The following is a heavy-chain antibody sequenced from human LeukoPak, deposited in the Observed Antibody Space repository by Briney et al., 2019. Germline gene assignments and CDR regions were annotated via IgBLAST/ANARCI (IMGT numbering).Heavy chain of an antibody. J-gene: IGHJ5*02. Sequence: SETLSLTCAVSGGSISSGGYSWSWIRQPPGKGLEWIGYIYHSGSTYYNPSLKSRVTISVDTSKNQFSPKLSSVTAADTAVYYCARHAVCSGGSCYSPWGQGTLVTVSS. V-gene: IGHV4-30-2*01. CDR3: ARHAVCSGGSCYSP. CDR2: IYHSGST. CDR1: GGSISSGGYS. D-gene: IGHD2-15*01.